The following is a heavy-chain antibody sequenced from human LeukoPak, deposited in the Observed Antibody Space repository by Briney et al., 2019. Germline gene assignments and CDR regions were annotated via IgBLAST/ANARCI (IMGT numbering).Heavy chain of an antibody. J-gene: IGHJ4*02. CDR2: ISSSSSYI. Sequence: GGSLRLSCAASGFTFSIYWMHWVRQAPGKGLEWVSSISSSSSYIYYADSVKGRFTISRDNAKNSLYLQMNSLSAEDTAVYYCARDLYSSSWFLDYWGQGTLVTVSS. CDR3: ARDLYSSSWFLDY. CDR1: GFTFSIYW. V-gene: IGHV3-21*01. D-gene: IGHD6-13*01.